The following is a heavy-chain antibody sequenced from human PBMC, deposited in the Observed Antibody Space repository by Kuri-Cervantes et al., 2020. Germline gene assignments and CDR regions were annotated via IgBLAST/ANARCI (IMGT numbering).Heavy chain of an antibody. D-gene: IGHD3-10*01. CDR3: ARVRGVIRNYYGMDV. V-gene: IGHV3-21*01. CDR1: GFTFSSYS. CDR2: ISSSSSYI. J-gene: IGHJ6*02. Sequence: GESLKISCAASGFTFSSYSMNWVRQAPGKGLEWVSSISSSSSYIYYADSVKGRFTISRDNSKNTLYLQMNSLRAEDTAVYYCARVRGVIRNYYGMDVWGQGTTVTVSS.